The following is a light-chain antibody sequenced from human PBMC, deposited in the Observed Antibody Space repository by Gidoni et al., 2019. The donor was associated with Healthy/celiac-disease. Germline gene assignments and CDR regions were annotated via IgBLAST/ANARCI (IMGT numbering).Light chain of an antibody. V-gene: IGLV3-19*01. CDR3: NSRDSSGNNLHVV. Sequence: SSELTQDPAVSVALGQTVRITCQGDSLRSYYASWYQQKPGQAPVLVIYGKNNRPSGLPDRFSGSSSGNTASLTSTGAQAEDEADYYCNSRDSSGNNLHVVFGGGTKLTVL. CDR2: GKN. CDR1: SLRSYY. J-gene: IGLJ2*01.